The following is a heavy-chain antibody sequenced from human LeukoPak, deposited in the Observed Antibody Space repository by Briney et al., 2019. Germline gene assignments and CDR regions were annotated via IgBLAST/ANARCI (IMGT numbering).Heavy chain of an antibody. CDR3: ARDLPRLRFLEWLPTYYFDY. V-gene: IGHV1-2*02. Sequence: ASVKVSCKASGYTFTGYYMHWVRQAPGQGLEWMGWINPNSGGTNYAQKFQGRVTMTRDTSISTAYMELSRLRSDDTAVYYCARDLPRLRFLEWLPTYYFDYWGQGTLVTVSS. J-gene: IGHJ4*02. CDR1: GYTFTGYY. D-gene: IGHD3-3*01. CDR2: INPNSGGT.